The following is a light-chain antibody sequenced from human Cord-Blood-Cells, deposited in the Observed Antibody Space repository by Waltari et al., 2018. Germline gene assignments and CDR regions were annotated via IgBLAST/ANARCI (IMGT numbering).Light chain of an antibody. CDR2: DVS. CDR3: SSYTSSSTLV. V-gene: IGLV2-14*01. J-gene: IGLJ2*01. Sequence: QSALTQPASVSGSPGQSITISCTGTSSYAGGYNHVSWYQQHPGKDPKLIIYDVSNRPSGVSNRFSGSKSGNTASLTISGLQAEDEADYYCSSYTSSSTLVFGGGTKLTVL. CDR1: SSYAGGYNH.